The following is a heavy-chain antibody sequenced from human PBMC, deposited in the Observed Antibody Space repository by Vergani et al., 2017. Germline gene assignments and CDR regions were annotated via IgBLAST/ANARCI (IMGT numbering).Heavy chain of an antibody. V-gene: IGHV3-73*02. Sequence: EVQLVESGGGLVQPGGSLKLSCAASGFTFSGSAMHWVRQASGKGLEWVGRIKNKANNYATAYTASVQGRFSISRDDSKKTAYLQMNSLKTEDTAVYYCTSLQPDGTFYWGQGTLVTVSS. D-gene: IGHD4-11*01. J-gene: IGHJ4*02. CDR1: GFTFSGSA. CDR3: TSLQPDGTFY. CDR2: IKNKANNYAT.